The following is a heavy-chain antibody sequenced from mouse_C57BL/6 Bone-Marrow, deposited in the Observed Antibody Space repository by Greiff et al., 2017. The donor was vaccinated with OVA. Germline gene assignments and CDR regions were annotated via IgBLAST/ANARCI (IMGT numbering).Heavy chain of an antibody. V-gene: IGHV1-74*01. Sequence: QVHVKQPGAELVKPGASVKVSCKASGYTFTSYWMHWVKQRPGQGLEWIGRIHPSDSDTNYNQKFKGKATLTVDKSSSTAYMQLSSLTSEDAAVYYCAIRRLRRTDYAMDYWGQGTSVTVSS. CDR1: GYTFTSYW. J-gene: IGHJ4*01. CDR2: IHPSDSDT. CDR3: AIRRLRRTDYAMDY. D-gene: IGHD2-2*01.